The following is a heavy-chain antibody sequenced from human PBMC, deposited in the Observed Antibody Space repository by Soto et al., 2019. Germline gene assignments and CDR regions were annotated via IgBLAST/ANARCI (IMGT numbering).Heavy chain of an antibody. D-gene: IGHD2-8*01. J-gene: IGHJ6*02. CDR2: IYYSGST. CDR1: GGSISSYY. Sequence: SETLSLTCTVSGGSISSYYWSWIRQPPGKGLEWIGYIYYSGSTNYNPSLKSRVTISVDTSKNQFSLKLSSVTAADTAVYYCARDIMGNDYYCYGMDVRGQGTTVTVSS. CDR3: ARDIMGNDYYCYGMDV. V-gene: IGHV4-59*01.